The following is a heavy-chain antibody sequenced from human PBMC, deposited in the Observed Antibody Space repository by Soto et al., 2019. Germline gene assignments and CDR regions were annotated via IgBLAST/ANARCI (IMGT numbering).Heavy chain of an antibody. V-gene: IGHV3-30-3*01. D-gene: IGHD4-4*01. CDR3: ARDNYAAYFSPAYYGMDV. J-gene: IGHJ6*02. CDR1: GFTFSSYA. Sequence: SGGSLRLSCAASGFTFSSYAMHWVRQAPGKGLEWVAVISYDGSNKYYADSVKGRFTISRDNSKNTLYLQMNSLRAEDTAVYYCARDNYAAYFSPAYYGMDVWGQGTTVTVSS. CDR2: ISYDGSNK.